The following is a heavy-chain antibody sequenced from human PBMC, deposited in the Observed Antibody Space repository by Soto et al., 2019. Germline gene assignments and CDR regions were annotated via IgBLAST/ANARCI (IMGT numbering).Heavy chain of an antibody. CDR2: IHPSGST. CDR3: ARGKPSGYRFGPRNFFYYGLDV. D-gene: IGHD5-18*01. Sequence: ETLSLTWAVFGGCLGDPYWTWIRQSPEKGLELIGEIHPSGSTDYNPSLKSRLTLSLDTSKNQFSLKVASVTAEDTHVYFCARGKPSGYRFGPRNFFYYGLDVWGPGTTVTVSS. J-gene: IGHJ6*02. CDR1: GGCLGDPY. V-gene: IGHV4-34*01.